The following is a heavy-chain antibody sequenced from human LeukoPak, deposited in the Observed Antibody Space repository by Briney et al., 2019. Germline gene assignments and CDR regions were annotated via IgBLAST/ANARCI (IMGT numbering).Heavy chain of an antibody. D-gene: IGHD6-6*01. V-gene: IGHV3-74*01. CDR3: ARGAARLGSDY. CDR2: INSDGSST. Sequence: PGGSLRLSCAASGFTFSSYWMHWVRQAPGKGLAWVSRINSDGSSTIYADPVKGRFTISRDNAKNTLYLQMNSLRAEDTAVYYCARGAARLGSDYWGQGTLVTVSS. CDR1: GFTFSSYW. J-gene: IGHJ4*02.